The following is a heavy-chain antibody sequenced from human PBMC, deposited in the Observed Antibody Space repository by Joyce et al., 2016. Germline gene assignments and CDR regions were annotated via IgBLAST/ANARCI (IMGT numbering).Heavy chain of an antibody. J-gene: IGHJ2*01. CDR3: ARRPNNVHTPLSSDWYFDL. CDR2: VYLHGIT. Sequence: QVQLQESGPGLVKPSETLSFWGWIRQPPGKGLEWIGNVYLHGITHYSPSLKSRVTISMDTSKNQFSLNPNSVTAADTAVYFCARRPNNVHTPLSSDWYFDLWGRGTLVTVSS. D-gene: IGHD1-14*01. V-gene: IGHV4-38-2*01.